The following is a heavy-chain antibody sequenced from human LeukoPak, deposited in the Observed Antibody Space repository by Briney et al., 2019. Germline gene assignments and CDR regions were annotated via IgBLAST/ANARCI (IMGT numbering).Heavy chain of an antibody. CDR1: SGSISSGGYY. J-gene: IGHJ4*02. CDR3: ASLYDSSGYYGDY. CDR2: IYYSGST. Sequence: SQTLSLTCTVSSGSISSGGYYWSWIRQHPGNGLEWIGYIYYSGSTYYNPSLKSRVTISVDTSKNQFSLKLSSVTAADTAVYYCASLYDSSGYYGDYWGQGTLVTVSS. V-gene: IGHV4-31*03. D-gene: IGHD3-22*01.